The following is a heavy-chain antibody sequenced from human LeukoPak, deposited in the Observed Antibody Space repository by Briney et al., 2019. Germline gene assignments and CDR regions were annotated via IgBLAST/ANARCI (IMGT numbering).Heavy chain of an antibody. CDR3: TRDQSLEGLVTDP. D-gene: IGHD2-21*02. CDR1: GFTFGDYA. CDR2: IRSKAYGGTT. J-gene: IGHJ5*02. Sequence: GGSLRLSCTASGFTFGDYAMSWFRQAPGKGLEWVGFIRSKAYGGTTEYAASVKGRFTISRVDSKSIAYLQMNSLKTEDTAVYYCTRDQSLEGLVTDPWGQGTLVTVSS. V-gene: IGHV3-49*03.